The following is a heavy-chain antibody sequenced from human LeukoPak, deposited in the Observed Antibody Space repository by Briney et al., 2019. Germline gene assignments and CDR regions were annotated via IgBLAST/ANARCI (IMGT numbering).Heavy chain of an antibody. CDR1: GFTFSSYA. J-gene: IGHJ4*02. D-gene: IGHD4-17*01. V-gene: IGHV3-30*04. Sequence: GGSLRLSCAASGFTFSSYAMHWVRQAPGKGLEWVAVISYDGSNKYYADSVKGRFTISRDNSKNTLYLQMNSLRAEDTAVYYCARDGGHDYGDYSLLFWGQGTLVTVSS. CDR2: ISYDGSNK. CDR3: ARDGGHDYGDYSLLF.